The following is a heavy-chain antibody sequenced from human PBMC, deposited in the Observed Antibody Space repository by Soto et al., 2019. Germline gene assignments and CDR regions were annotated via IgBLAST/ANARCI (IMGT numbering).Heavy chain of an antibody. CDR1: GGSISSGYDF. J-gene: IGHJ6*02. CDR3: ARDRAKWKDYYYYGMDV. CDR2: IYYSGST. V-gene: IGHV4-30-4*01. Sequence: SETLSLTCPVSGGSISSGYDFWTWIRQPPGKGLEWIGYIYYSGSTYYNPSLKSRLTMSVDTSKNQFSLKLSSVTAADTAVYYCARDRAKWKDYYYYGMDVWGQGTTVTVSS. D-gene: IGHD1-20*01.